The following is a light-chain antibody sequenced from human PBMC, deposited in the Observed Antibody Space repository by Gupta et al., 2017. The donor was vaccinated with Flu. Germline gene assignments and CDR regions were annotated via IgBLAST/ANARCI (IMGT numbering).Light chain of an antibody. CDR3: QQRDSTPFT. V-gene: IGKV1-39*01. CDR2: GAS. J-gene: IGKJ3*01. CDR1: QRISKY. Sequence: PSSLSASVGDRVTITCRASQRISKYLNWYQQKPGKAPKLLIYGASRVKGEFPSRFTGSGSGTDFTLTITRRQPEDFANYYCQQRDSTPFTFGHGTRVDIE.